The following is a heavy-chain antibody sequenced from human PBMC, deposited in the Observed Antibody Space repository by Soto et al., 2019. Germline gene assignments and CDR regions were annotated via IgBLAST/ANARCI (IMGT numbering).Heavy chain of an antibody. Sequence: PSETLSLTCGVSGGSINSGGYSWSWIRQPPGRGLEWIGNIYPSGSANYSPSLKTRVTISVDRSMNQFSLNLGSVTAADTAVYYCAREIFPYGMDVRGPGTTVTVS. V-gene: IGHV4-30-2*01. J-gene: IGHJ6*02. CDR1: GGSINSGGYS. CDR2: IYPSGSA. CDR3: AREIFPYGMDV. D-gene: IGHD3-3*01.